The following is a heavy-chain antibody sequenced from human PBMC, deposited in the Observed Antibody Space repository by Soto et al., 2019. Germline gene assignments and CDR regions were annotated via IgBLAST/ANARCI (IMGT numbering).Heavy chain of an antibody. V-gene: IGHV2-5*02. J-gene: IGHJ4*02. CDR1: GFSLSTSGVG. CDR3: AHSRTHYGDHDDYFDY. D-gene: IGHD4-17*01. Sequence: QITLTESGPTLVKPTQTLTLTCTFSGFSLSTSGVGVGWIRQPPGKALEWLALIYWDDDKPYSPSLKSRLTITKDITKNQVVLTVPIMDPVDRAKYSRAHSRTHYGDHDDYFDYWGQGTLVTVSS. CDR2: IYWDDDK.